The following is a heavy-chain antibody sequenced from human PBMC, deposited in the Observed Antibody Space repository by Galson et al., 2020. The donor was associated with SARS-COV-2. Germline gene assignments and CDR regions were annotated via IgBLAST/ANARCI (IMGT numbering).Heavy chain of an antibody. V-gene: IGHV4-39*01. CDR3: ARGETSIAMIVVVINWGCEA. Sequence: ETSETLSLTCTVSGGSISSCSYYWGWIRQTPGMGLEWIGSLYYSASTYYNPSLKSRVTISVDTSKNQFSLKLSSVTAADTAVYYCARGETSIAMIVVVINWGCEAGGQGTLVTVAS. CDR1: GGSISSCSYY. D-gene: IGHD3-22*01. CDR2: LYYSAST. J-gene: IGHJ4*02.